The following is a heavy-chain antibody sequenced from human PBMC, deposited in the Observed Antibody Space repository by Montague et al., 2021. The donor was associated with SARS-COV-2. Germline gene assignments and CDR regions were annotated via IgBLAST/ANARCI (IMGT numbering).Heavy chain of an antibody. J-gene: IGHJ4*02. D-gene: IGHD1-26*01. CDR1: GGSISSYY. V-gene: IGHV4-59*01. Sequence: SETLSLTCTVSGGSISSYYWSWIRQPPGKGLEWIGNIYYTGSTNYNSSLKSRLTISVDTSENQFSLKVTSVTPADTAVYYCARVGWELRVRDYYFDYWGQGTLVTVSS. CDR2: IYYTGST. CDR3: ARVGWELRVRDYYFDY.